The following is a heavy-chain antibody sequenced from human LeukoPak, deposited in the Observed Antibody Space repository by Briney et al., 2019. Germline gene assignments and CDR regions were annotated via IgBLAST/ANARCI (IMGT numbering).Heavy chain of an antibody. CDR3: ARGGDGEEFDY. J-gene: IGHJ4*02. V-gene: IGHV4-59*01. D-gene: IGHD3-10*01. CDR2: IYYSGST. Sequence: SETLSLTCAVYGGSFSGYYWSWIRQPPGKGLEWIGYIYYSGSTSYNPSLKSRVTISVDTSKNQFSLKLSSVTAADTAVYYCARGGDGEEFDYWGPGTLVTVSS. CDR1: GGSFSGYY.